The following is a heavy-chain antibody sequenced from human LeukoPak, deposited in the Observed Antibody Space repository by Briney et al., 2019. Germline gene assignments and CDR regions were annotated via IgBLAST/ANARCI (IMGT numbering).Heavy chain of an antibody. D-gene: IGHD6-19*01. CDR2: NNIRWST. Sequence: PYGTLSLTCAVSGGSISRTNWRSWVRQPPGKGPEWIGENNIRWSTHYNPSLRSRVTISVDKSKNHFSLKLSSVTVADTAVYYCARVPVIPVADPFDYWGRGTLVTVSS. V-gene: IGHV4-4*02. CDR1: GGSISRTNW. CDR3: ARVPVIPVADPFDY. J-gene: IGHJ4*02.